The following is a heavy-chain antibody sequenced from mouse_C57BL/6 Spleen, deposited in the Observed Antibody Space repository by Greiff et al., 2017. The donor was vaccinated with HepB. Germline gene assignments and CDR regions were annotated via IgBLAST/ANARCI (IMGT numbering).Heavy chain of an antibody. Sequence: QVQLQQPGAELVKPGASVKLSCKASGYTFTSYWMHWVKQRPGQGLEWIGEIYPRSGNTYYNEKFKGKATLTADKSSSTAYMELRSLTSEDSAVYFCARWTLYYGYVMDYWGQGTSVTVSS. J-gene: IGHJ4*01. CDR3: ARWTLYYGYVMDY. V-gene: IGHV1-64*01. D-gene: IGHD2-2*01. CDR2: IYPRSGNT. CDR1: GYTFTSYW.